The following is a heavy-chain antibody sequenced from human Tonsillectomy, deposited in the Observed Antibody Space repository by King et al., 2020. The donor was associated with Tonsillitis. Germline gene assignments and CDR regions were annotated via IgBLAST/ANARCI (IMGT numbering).Heavy chain of an antibody. J-gene: IGHJ4*02. CDR2: IYYSGST. Sequence: QLQESGPGLVKPSETLSLTCTVSGGSISSSSYYWAWIRQPPEKGLEWIGSIYYSGSTYYNPSLKSRVTISVDTSKNQFSLKLSCVTAADTAVYYCARTTVTTFFHYWGQGTLVTVSS. V-gene: IGHV4-39*01. CDR1: GGSISSSSYY. D-gene: IGHD4-17*01. CDR3: ARTTVTTFFHY.